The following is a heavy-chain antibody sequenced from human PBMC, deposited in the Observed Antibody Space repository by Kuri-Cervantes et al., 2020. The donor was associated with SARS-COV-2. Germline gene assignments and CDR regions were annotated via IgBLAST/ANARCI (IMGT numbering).Heavy chain of an antibody. J-gene: IGHJ4*02. CDR1: GYTFTGYY. D-gene: IGHD6-13*01. V-gene: IGHV1-2*02. CDR3: ARSYSSSRELDY. Sequence: ASVKVSCKASGYTFTGYYMHWVRQAPGQGLEWMGWINPNSGGTNYAQKFQGRVTMTRDTSISTAYMELRSLRSDDTAVYYCARSYSSSRELDYWGQGTLVTAPQ. CDR2: INPNSGGT.